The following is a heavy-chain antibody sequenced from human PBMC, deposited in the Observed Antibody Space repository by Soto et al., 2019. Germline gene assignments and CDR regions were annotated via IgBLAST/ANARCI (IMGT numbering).Heavy chain of an antibody. J-gene: IGHJ5*02. CDR1: GGSISSYY. D-gene: IGHD3-3*01. CDR3: ASTIDVLTDVWSGSRTNWFDP. CDR2: IYDSGGT. Sequence: WESLSLTCTVSGGSISSYYWSWIRQPPGKGLEWIGDIYDSGGTNFNPSLKSRVTISVDTSKNQFSLKLSSVTAADTAVYYCASTIDVLTDVWSGSRTNWFDPWGQGTLVTVSS. V-gene: IGHV4-59*01.